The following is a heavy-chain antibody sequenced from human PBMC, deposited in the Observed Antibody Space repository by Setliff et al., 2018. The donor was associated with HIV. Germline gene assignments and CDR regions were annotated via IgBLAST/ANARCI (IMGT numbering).Heavy chain of an antibody. CDR2: MNPNSGNR. CDR3: VVPAAVGAPDAFDI. D-gene: IGHD2-15*01. V-gene: IGHV1-8*02. J-gene: IGHJ3*02. Sequence: ASVKVSCKASGYTFTSYDINWVRRATGQGLEGMGWMNPNSGNRGYAQKFQGRVTMTRITSISTAYMELSSLRSEDTAVYFCVVPAAVGAPDAFDIWGQGTKVTVSS. CDR1: GYTFTSYD.